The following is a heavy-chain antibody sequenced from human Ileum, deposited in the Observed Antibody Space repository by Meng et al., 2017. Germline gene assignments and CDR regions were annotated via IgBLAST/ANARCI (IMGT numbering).Heavy chain of an antibody. CDR2: IYYSGST. J-gene: IGHJ4*02. Sequence: QVQLQESGPGLVNPLQTLSLTCSVSGGSMSSGDNYWSWIRQPPGKGLEWIGYIYYSGSTYYTPSLKSRVIMSVDTSANRFSLNLNSVTAADTAVYFCARGAYLGSGYSFDYWGQGALVTVSS. CDR1: GGSMSSGDNY. V-gene: IGHV4-30-4*01. D-gene: IGHD3-10*01. CDR3: ARGAYLGSGYSFDY.